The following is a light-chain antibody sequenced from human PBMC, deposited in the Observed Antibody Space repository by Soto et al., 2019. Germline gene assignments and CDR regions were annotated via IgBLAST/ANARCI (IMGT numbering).Light chain of an antibody. Sequence: QSVLTQPPSVSGAPGQRVTISCTGISSNIGAGYDVHWYQQLPGTAPKLLIYGNSNRPSGVPDRFSGSKSGTSASLAITGLQAEDEDNYHSQSYESSLSGYVSGTATKLTVL. J-gene: IGLJ1*01. CDR3: QSYESSLSGYV. CDR1: SSNIGAGYD. CDR2: GNS. V-gene: IGLV1-40*01.